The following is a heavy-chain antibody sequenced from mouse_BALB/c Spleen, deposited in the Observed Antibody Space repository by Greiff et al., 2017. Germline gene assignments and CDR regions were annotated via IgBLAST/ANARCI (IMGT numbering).Heavy chain of an antibody. J-gene: IGHJ2*01. CDR3: ARGGLLWLRQGDFDY. D-gene: IGHD2-2*01. Sequence: VQLKQSGAELVKPGASVKLSCTASGFNIKDTYMHWVKQRPEQGLEWIGRIDPANGNTKYDPKFQGKATITADTSSNTAYLQLSSLTSEDTAVYYCARGGLLWLRQGDFDYWGQGTTLTVSS. V-gene: IGHV14-3*02. CDR1: GFNIKDTY. CDR2: IDPANGNT.